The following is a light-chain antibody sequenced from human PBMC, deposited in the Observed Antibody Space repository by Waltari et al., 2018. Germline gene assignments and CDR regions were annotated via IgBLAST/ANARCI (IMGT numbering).Light chain of an antibody. CDR1: QGISSY. J-gene: IGKJ4*01. V-gene: IGKV1-13*02. CDR3: QQGNSYPLT. CDR2: YAY. Sequence: IQMSQSPSSLSASVGDRVTITCRASQGISSYLNWYQQKPGKAPKLLIYYAYSLASGVPSRFSGSGSGTEFTLTISSLQPEDFATYYCQQGNSYPLTFGGGTKVEIK.